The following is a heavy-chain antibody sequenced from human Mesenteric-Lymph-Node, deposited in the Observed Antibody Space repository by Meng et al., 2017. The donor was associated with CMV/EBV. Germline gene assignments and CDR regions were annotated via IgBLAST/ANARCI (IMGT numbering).Heavy chain of an antibody. V-gene: IGHV1-18*01. CDR3: ARKPGVVGVTSYYFYGMDV. CDR2: INPYNGNT. CDR1: FTSYG. Sequence: FTSYGICWLRQAPGQGLEWMGYINPYNGNTMYAQKLKGRVTLTRDTSTTTVYMELRSLRSDDTAIYYCARKPGVVGVTSYYFYGMDVWGQGTLVTVSS. J-gene: IGHJ6*02. D-gene: IGHD1-26*01.